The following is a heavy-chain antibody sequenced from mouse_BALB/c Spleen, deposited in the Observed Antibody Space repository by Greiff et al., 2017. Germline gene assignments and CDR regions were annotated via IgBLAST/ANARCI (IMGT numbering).Heavy chain of an antibody. Sequence: QSGTVLARPGASVKMSCKASGYSFTSYWMHWVKQRPGQGLEWIGAIYPGNSDTSYNQKFKGKAKLTAVTSASTAYMELSSLTNEDSAVYYCTRDGSRRSPYAMDYWGQGTSVTVSS. V-gene: IGHV1-5*01. CDR3: TRDGSRRSPYAMDY. CDR2: IYPGNSDT. J-gene: IGHJ4*01. CDR1: GYSFTSYW. D-gene: IGHD1-1*01.